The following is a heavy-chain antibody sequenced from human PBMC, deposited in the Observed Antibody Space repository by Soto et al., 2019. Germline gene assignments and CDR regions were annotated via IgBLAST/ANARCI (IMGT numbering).Heavy chain of an antibody. J-gene: IGHJ6*02. V-gene: IGHV3-13*01. CDR1: GFTFSSYD. CDR2: IGTAGDT. CDR3: ARAHRVVPAAITYYYGMDV. Sequence: HPGGSLRLSCAASGFTFSSYDMHWVRQATGKGLEWVSAIGTAGDTYYPGSVKGRFTISRENAKNSLYLQMNSLRAGDTAVYYCARAHRVVPAAITYYYGMDVWGQGTTVTVSS. D-gene: IGHD2-2*02.